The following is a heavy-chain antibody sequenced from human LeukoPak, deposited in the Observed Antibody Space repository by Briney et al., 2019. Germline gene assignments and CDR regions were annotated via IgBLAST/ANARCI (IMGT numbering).Heavy chain of an antibody. D-gene: IGHD6-19*01. V-gene: IGHV4-39*01. CDR3: ATIAVGLRDFDY. J-gene: IGHJ4*02. CDR1: GGSISSSSYY. CDR2: VYYSGST. Sequence: PSETLSLTCTVSGGSISSSSYYWGWIRQPPGKGLEWIGSVYYSGSTYYNPSLKSRVTISVDTSKNQFSLKLSSVTAADTAVYYCATIAVGLRDFDYWGQGTLVTVSS.